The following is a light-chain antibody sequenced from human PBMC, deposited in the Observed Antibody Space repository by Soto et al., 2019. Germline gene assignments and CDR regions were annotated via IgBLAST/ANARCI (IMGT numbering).Light chain of an antibody. Sequence: EIVLTQSPATLSLSPGERATLSCRASQSVSSYLAWYQQKPGQAPRLLIYDASNRATGIPARFSGSGSGTDFTLTISSLEPEDFAVYYCQQRINWPWTFVQGTKVEIK. V-gene: IGKV3-11*01. CDR3: QQRINWPWT. J-gene: IGKJ1*01. CDR2: DAS. CDR1: QSVSSY.